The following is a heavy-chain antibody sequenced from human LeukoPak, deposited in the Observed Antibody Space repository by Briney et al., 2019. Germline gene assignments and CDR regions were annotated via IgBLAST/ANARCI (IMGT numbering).Heavy chain of an antibody. D-gene: IGHD2-21*02. J-gene: IGHJ4*02. CDR1: GFTFSSYW. Sequence: PGGSLRLSCAASGFTFSSYWMSWVRQAPGKGLEWVANIKQDGSEKYYVDFVKGRFTISRDNAKNSLYLQMNSLRAEDTAVYYCAREMADCGGDCPYYFDYWGQGTLVTVSS. CDR3: AREMADCGGDCPYYFDY. V-gene: IGHV3-7*01. CDR2: IKQDGSEK.